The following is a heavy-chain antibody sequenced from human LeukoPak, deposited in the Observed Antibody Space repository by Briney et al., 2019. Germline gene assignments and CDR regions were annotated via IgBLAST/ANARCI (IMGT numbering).Heavy chain of an antibody. D-gene: IGHD2-2*01. Sequence: GGSLRLSCAASGFTLDDYAMHWVRQAPGKGLEWVSGISWNSGSIGYADSVKGRFTISRDNAKNSLYLQMNSLRAEDTALYYCAKDRGSSTSSLDYWGQGTLVTVSS. CDR2: ISWNSGSI. CDR1: GFTLDDYA. CDR3: AKDRGSSTSSLDY. J-gene: IGHJ4*02. V-gene: IGHV3-9*01.